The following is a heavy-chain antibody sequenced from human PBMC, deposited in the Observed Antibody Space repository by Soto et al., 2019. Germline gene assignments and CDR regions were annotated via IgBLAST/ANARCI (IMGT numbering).Heavy chain of an antibody. Sequence: GEPLKISCRTSGYRFTSYWIAWVRQMPGKGLEWMGIIFPSDSDTRYSPSFQGQVTISADRSTSTVFLQWASLKASDTAVYFCARKDKSGYFNWFDPWGKGTLVTVSS. CDR1: GYRFTSYW. D-gene: IGHD3-22*01. V-gene: IGHV5-51*01. CDR3: ARKDKSGYFNWFDP. CDR2: IFPSDSDT. J-gene: IGHJ5*02.